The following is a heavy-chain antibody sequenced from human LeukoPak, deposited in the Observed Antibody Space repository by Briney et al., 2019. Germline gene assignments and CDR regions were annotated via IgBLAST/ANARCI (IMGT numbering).Heavy chain of an antibody. CDR1: GDSIGSHY. J-gene: IGHJ3*02. V-gene: IGHV4-59*11. Sequence: PSETLSLSCTVSGDSIGSHYWSWIRQPPGKGLEWIGYIFYVGSTNYNPSLKSRVTISVDTSKNQFSLKLNSVTAADTAVYYCARDYYDSRGEASDIWGQGTMVTVSS. D-gene: IGHD3-22*01. CDR2: IFYVGST. CDR3: ARDYYDSRGEASDI.